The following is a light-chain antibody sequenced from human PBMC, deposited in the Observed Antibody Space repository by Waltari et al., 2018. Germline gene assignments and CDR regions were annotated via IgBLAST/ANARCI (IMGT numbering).Light chain of an antibody. J-gene: IGKJ3*01. CDR2: DAS. V-gene: IGKV3-11*01. CDR3: QQRSNLPPFT. CDR1: QSVSTY. Sequence: EIVLTQSPATLSLSPGEGATLSCRASQSVSTYLAWYQQKPGQAPRLLIYDASNRATGIPARFSGSGSGTDFTLTISSLEPEDFAIYYCQQRSNLPPFTFGPGTKVDIK.